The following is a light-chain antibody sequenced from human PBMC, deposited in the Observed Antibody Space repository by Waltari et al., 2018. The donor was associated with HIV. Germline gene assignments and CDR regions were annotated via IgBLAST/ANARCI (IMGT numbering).Light chain of an antibody. J-gene: IGLJ2*01. Sequence: QPVVTQEPSLTVSPGGTVTLTCASSAGVVTRGHCPHWFQQRPGQAPKTLIFDSTIRYSCTPGRFSGSVLEDKAALTLTGAQIEDEADYYCLLSFDGDLLFGGGTKLTVL. CDR2: DST. CDR1: AGVVTRGHC. CDR3: LLSFDGDLL. V-gene: IGLV7-46*01.